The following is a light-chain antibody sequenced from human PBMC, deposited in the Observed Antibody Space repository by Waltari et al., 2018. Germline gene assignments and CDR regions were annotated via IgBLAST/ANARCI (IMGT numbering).Light chain of an antibody. Sequence: IQLTQSPSSLPASLGDRVTTTCRASQGINTALAWFQQKPGKAPNLLIYDASNLESGVPARFSGSGSGTDFSLTISSLQPEDFATYYCQQFISYPRTFGGGTKVEIK. CDR1: QGINTA. J-gene: IGKJ4*01. V-gene: IGKV1-13*02. CDR3: QQFISYPRT. CDR2: DAS.